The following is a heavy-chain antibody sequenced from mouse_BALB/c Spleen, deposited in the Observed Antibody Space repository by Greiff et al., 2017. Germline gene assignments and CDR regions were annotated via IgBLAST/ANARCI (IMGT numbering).Heavy chain of an antibody. CDR3: ARRDYGSSFAY. D-gene: IGHD1-1*01. J-gene: IGHJ3*01. Sequence: QVTLKESGPGILQPSQTLSLTCSFSGFSLSTSGMGVSWIRQPSGKGLEWLAHIYWDDDKRYNPSLKSRLTISQDTSSNQVFLKITSVDTADTATYYCARRDYGSSFAYWGQGTLVTVSA. V-gene: IGHV8-12*01. CDR2: IYWDDDK. CDR1: GFSLSTSGMG.